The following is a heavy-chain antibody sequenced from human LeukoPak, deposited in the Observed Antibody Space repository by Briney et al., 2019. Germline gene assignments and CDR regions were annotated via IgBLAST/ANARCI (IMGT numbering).Heavy chain of an antibody. Sequence: GGSLRLSCAASGFTFSSYAMHWVRQAPGKGLEWVAVISYDGSNKYYADSVKGRFTISRDNSKNTPYLQMNSLRAEDTAVYYCARGGYQLLFQYGMDVWGQGTTVTVSS. CDR1: GFTFSSYA. V-gene: IGHV3-30*04. CDR3: ARGGYQLLFQYGMDV. CDR2: ISYDGSNK. D-gene: IGHD2-2*01. J-gene: IGHJ6*02.